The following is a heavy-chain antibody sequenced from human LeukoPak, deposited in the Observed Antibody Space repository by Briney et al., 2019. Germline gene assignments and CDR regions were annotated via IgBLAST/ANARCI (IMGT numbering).Heavy chain of an antibody. Sequence: PGGSLRLSCAASGFTFSDYWMYWVRQAPGKGLVWVSRISNDGSTTTYADFVKGRFTISRDNAKNTLFLQMNSLRAEDTAVYYCTRIPITGTTSFDYWGQGTLVTVSS. CDR1: GFTFSDYW. D-gene: IGHD1-20*01. CDR3: TRIPITGTTSFDY. CDR2: ISNDGSTT. J-gene: IGHJ4*02. V-gene: IGHV3-74*01.